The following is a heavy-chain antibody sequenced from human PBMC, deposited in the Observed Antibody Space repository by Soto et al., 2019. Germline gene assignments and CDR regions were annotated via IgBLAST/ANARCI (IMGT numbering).Heavy chain of an antibody. D-gene: IGHD2-2*01. J-gene: IGHJ4*02. CDR3: EKDEEGHQLARGGGGDFDS. V-gene: IGHV3-23*01. CDR2: ITGSGGST. CDR1: GFTFSNYA. Sequence: EVQLLESGGGLVQPGGSLRLSCAASGFTFSNYAMSWVRQAPGKGLEWVSAITGSGGSTYHSDSVKGRFTISRDNSKNTLYLQMNSLRVEDTAIYYCEKDEEGHQLARGGGGDFDSWGQGTLVTVSS.